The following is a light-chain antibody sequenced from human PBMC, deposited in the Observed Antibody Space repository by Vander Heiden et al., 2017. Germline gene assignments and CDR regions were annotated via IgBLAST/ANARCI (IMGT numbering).Light chain of an antibody. CDR3: LSADSSGTHVV. CDR2: KDS. CDR1: ALPKKY. V-gene: IGLV3-16*01. Sequence: SYELTQPPSVSVSLGQMARITCSGEALPKKYAYWYQQKPGQFPVLVIYKDSERPSGIPERFFGSSSGTIVTLTISGVQAEDEADYYCLSADSSGTHVVFGGGTKLTVL. J-gene: IGLJ2*01.